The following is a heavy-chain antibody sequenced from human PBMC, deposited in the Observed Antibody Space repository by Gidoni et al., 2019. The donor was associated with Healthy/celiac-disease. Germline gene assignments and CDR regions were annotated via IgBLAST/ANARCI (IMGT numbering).Heavy chain of an antibody. J-gene: IGHJ6*02. D-gene: IGHD3-3*01. CDR1: GGSFSGYY. V-gene: IGHV4-34*01. CDR3: ARGRWEDFWSGYYRRPHYYGMDV. CDR2: INHSGST. Sequence: QVQLQQWGAGLLKPSETLSLTCAVYGGSFSGYYWSWIRQPPGKGLEWIGEINHSGSTNYNPSLKSRVTISVDTSKNQFSLKLSSVTAADTAVYYCARGRWEDFWSGYYRRPHYYGMDVWGQGTTVTVSS.